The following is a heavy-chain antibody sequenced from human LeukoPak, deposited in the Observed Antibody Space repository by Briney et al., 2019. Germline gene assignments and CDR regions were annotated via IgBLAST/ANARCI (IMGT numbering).Heavy chain of an antibody. CDR2: IKQDGSEK. CDR3: ARDLTHPPWFGRSASVYYGMDV. V-gene: IGHV3-7*01. Sequence: GGSLRLSCAASGFTFSSYWMSWVRQAPGKGLEWVANIKQDGSEKYYVDSVKGRFTISRDNAKNSLYLQMNSLRAEDTAVYYCARDLTHPPWFGRSASVYYGMDVWGQGTTVTVSS. D-gene: IGHD3-10*01. J-gene: IGHJ6*02. CDR1: GFTFSSYW.